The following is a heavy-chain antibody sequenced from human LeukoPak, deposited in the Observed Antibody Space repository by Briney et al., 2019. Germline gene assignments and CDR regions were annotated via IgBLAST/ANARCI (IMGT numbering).Heavy chain of an antibody. CDR1: GFTFSSYG. D-gene: IGHD3-22*01. V-gene: IGHV3-33*03. Sequence: PGRSLRLSCAASGFTFSSYGMHWVRQAPGKGLEWVAVIWYDGSNKYYADSVKGRFTISRDNSKNTVYLQMNSLRAEDTAVYYCAKDGDSSGYYPDYWGRGTLVTVSS. CDR2: IWYDGSNK. J-gene: IGHJ4*02. CDR3: AKDGDSSGYYPDY.